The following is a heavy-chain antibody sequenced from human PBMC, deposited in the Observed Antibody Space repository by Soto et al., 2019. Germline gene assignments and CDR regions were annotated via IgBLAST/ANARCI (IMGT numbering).Heavy chain of an antibody. CDR1: GGTFSSYA. V-gene: IGHV1-69*01. CDR2: ILPIPSTA. CDR3: ARAQGSSTSLESSYYCYYGMDV. Sequence: QVQLVQSGAEVKKPGSSVKVSCKASGGTFSSYAISWVRQAPGQGLEWMGGILPIPSTANYAQEFQGRVTITADESTSTDYMGLSSMRSEDTAVYYWARAQGSSTSLESSYYCYYGMDVWGQGTTVTVSS. D-gene: IGHD2-2*01. J-gene: IGHJ6*02.